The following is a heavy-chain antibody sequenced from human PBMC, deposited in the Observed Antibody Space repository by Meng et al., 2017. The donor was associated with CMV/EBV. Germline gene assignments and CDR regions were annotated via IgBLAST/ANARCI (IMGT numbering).Heavy chain of an antibody. CDR3: ARVRGRTIFGVVTKPYYFDY. D-gene: IGHD3-3*01. CDR1: GFTFSSYW. Sequence: GESLKISCAASGFTFSSYWMNWVRQAPGKGLEWVANIKQDGSEKYYVDSMKGRFTISRDNAKNSLYLQMNSLRAEDTAVYYCARVRGRTIFGVVTKPYYFDYWGQGTLVTVSS. CDR2: IKQDGSEK. J-gene: IGHJ4*02. V-gene: IGHV3-7*01.